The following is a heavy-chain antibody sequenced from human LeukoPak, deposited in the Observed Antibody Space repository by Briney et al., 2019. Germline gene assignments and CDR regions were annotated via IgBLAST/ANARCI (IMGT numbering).Heavy chain of an antibody. D-gene: IGHD5-12*01. CDR2: ISYDGTNK. Sequence: GRSLRLSRAASGFTFSNYAMHWVRQAPGKGLEWVAVISYDGTNKYYADSVKGRFTISRDNSKNTMYLQMNSLRAEDTAVYYCARDSPGYGAYDLGWGQGTLVTVSS. CDR3: ARDSPGYGAYDLG. J-gene: IGHJ4*02. CDR1: GFTFSNYA. V-gene: IGHV3-30-3*01.